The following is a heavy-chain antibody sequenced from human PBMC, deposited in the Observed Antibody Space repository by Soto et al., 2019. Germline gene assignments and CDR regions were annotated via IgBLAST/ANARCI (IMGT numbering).Heavy chain of an antibody. Sequence: ESGGGLVQPGGSLRLSCAASGFTVSSNYMSWVRQAPGKGLEWVSVIYSGGSTYYADSVKGRFTISRDNSKNTLYLQMNSLRAEDTAVYYCARSSRVYGSGTFDIWGQGTMVTVSS. J-gene: IGHJ3*02. CDR1: GFTVSSNY. D-gene: IGHD3-10*01. V-gene: IGHV3-66*01. CDR2: IYSGGST. CDR3: ARSSRVYGSGTFDI.